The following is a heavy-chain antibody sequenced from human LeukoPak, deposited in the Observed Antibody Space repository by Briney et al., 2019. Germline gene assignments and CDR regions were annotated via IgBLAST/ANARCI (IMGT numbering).Heavy chain of an antibody. V-gene: IGHV4-39*07. CDR3: ARGYYYDSSGYSVWFDP. Sequence: SETLSLTCTVSSGSISTSNYYWGWIRQPPGKGLEWIGSIYYSGSTYYNPSLKSRVTISVDTSKNQFSLKLSSVTAADTAAYYCARGYYYDSSGYSVWFDPWGQGTLVTVSS. J-gene: IGHJ5*02. CDR1: SGSISTSNYY. CDR2: IYYSGST. D-gene: IGHD3-22*01.